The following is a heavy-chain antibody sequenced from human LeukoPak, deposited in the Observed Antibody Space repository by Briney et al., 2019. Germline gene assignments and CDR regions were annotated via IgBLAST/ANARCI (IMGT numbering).Heavy chain of an antibody. CDR3: ARLVDFWSGYATGGFDY. CDR2: INPSGGST. V-gene: IGHV1-46*01. J-gene: IGHJ4*02. Sequence: ASVKVSCKASGYTFTSYYMHWVRQAPGQGLEWMGIINPSGGSTSYAQKFQGRVTITADESTSTAYMELSSLRSEDTAVYYCARLVDFWSGYATGGFDYWGQGTLVTVSS. CDR1: GYTFTSYY. D-gene: IGHD3-3*01.